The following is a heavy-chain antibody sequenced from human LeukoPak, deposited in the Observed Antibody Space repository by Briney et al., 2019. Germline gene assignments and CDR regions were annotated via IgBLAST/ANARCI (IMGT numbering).Heavy chain of an antibody. D-gene: IGHD2-2*02. CDR1: GFTFSTSA. CDR3: AKEEIPNDY. J-gene: IGHJ4*02. V-gene: IGHV3-23*01. Sequence: GGSLRLSCVVSGFTFSTSAMTWVRQAPGKGLEWVSGISISGGTTYYADSVEGRFTISRDNYKNTLYLQMNSLRAEDTAVYYCAKEEIPNDYWGRGTLVTVSS. CDR2: ISISGGTT.